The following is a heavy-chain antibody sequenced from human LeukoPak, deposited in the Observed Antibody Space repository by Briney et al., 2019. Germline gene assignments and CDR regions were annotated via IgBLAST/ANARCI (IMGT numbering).Heavy chain of an antibody. CDR3: AELGITMIGGV. CDR2: ISWNSGII. CDR1: GFTLHDYA. D-gene: IGHD3-10*02. J-gene: IGHJ6*04. V-gene: IGHV3-9*01. Sequence: AGGSLRLSCAASGFTLHDYAMLGVRQAPGKGLEWVSGISWNSGIIGYADSVKGRFTISRDNAKNSLYLQMNSLRAEDTAVYYCAELGITMIGGVWGKGTTVTISS.